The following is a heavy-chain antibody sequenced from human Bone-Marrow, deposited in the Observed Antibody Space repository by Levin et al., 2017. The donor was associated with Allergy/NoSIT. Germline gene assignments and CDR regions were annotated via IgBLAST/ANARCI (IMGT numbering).Heavy chain of an antibody. D-gene: IGHD3-3*01. CDR2: MSISGNTI. Sequence: PGGSLRLSCVASEFSVSSYEMIWVRQAPGKGLEWLSYMSISGNTIYYADSVKGRFTVSRDNAKNSLYLQMNSLRAEDTAVYYCARGRITVFGVVRGNYMDVWGKGTTVTVSS. J-gene: IGHJ6*03. CDR3: ARGRITVFGVVRGNYMDV. V-gene: IGHV3-48*03. CDR1: EFSVSSYE.